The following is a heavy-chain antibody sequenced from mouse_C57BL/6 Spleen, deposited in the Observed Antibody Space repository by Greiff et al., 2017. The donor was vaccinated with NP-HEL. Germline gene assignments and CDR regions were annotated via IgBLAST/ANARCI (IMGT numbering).Heavy chain of an antibody. CDR2: ISDGGSYT. CDR3: ARALRDFDY. Sequence: EVQGVESGGGLVKPGGSLKLSCAASGFTFSSYAMSWVRQTPEKRLEWVATISDGGSYTYYPDNVKGRFTISRDNAKNNLYLQMSHLKSEDTAMYYCARALRDFDYWGQGTTLTVSS. CDR1: GFTFSSYA. V-gene: IGHV5-4*01. J-gene: IGHJ2*01.